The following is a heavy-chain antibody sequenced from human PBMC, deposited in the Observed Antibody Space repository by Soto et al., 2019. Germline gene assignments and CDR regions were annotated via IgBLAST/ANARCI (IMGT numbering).Heavy chain of an antibody. CDR2: IIPIFGTA. CDR1: GGTFSSYA. Sequence: SVKVSCKASGGTFSSYAISWVRQAPGQGLEWMGGIIPIFGTANYAQKFQGRVTITADESTSTAYMELSSLRSEDTAVYYCARPRTTIFGVAQPYYFDYWGQGTLVTVSS. D-gene: IGHD3-3*01. V-gene: IGHV1-69*13. J-gene: IGHJ4*02. CDR3: ARPRTTIFGVAQPYYFDY.